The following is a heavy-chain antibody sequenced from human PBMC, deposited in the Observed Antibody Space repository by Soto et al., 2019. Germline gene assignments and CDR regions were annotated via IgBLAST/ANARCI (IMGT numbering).Heavy chain of an antibody. V-gene: IGHV1-3*01. Sequence: QVHLVQSGAEARKPGASVNVSCMASGFSLNTYVVHWLRQAPGQGLEWMGWVNAASGNTQTSQKFQGRVTLTKDQAANTAYMELSNLMTEGTGVYFFARRPLLESHFDYWGQGTLVAVSS. CDR2: VNAASGNT. CDR1: GFSLNTYV. CDR3: ARRPLLESHFDY. J-gene: IGHJ4*02.